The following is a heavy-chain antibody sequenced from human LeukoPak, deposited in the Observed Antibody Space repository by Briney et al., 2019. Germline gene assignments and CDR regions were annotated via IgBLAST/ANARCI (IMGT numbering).Heavy chain of an antibody. D-gene: IGHD6-13*01. CDR1: GFTFSSYS. V-gene: IGHV3-21*01. CDR3: ASVKGRIAADVYYYGMDV. CDR2: ISSSSSYI. Sequence: PGGSLRLSCAASGFTFSSYSMNWVRQAPGKGLEWVSSISSSSSYIYYADSVKGRFTISRDNAKNSLYLQMNSLRAEDTAVYYCASVKGRIAADVYYYGMDVWGQGTTVTVSS. J-gene: IGHJ6*02.